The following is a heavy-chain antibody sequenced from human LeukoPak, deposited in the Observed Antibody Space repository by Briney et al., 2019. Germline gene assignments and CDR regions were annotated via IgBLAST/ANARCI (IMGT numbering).Heavy chain of an antibody. D-gene: IGHD1-26*01. J-gene: IGHJ3*02. CDR3: ARTIVGASVYDAFDI. CDR2: IYSDGSA. CDR1: GFTVSSNY. Sequence: GGSLRLSCAASGFTVSSNYMSWVRQVPVKGLKWVSIIYSDGSAYYPDSVKGRFTISRDNSRNTLYLQMSSLRAEDTAMYYCARTIVGASVYDAFDIWGQGTMVTVSS. V-gene: IGHV3-53*01.